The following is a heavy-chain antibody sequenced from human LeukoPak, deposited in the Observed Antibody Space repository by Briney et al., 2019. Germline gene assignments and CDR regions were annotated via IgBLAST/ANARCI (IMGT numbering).Heavy chain of an antibody. CDR3: ARVKSTGTYYYYYYMDV. D-gene: IGHD1-1*01. CDR1: GFTVSSNY. Sequence: GGSLRLSCAASGFTVSSNYMSWVRQAPGKGLEWVSVIYSGGSTYYADSVKGRFTISRDNSKNTLYLQMNSLRAEDTAVYYCARVKSTGTYYYYYYMDVWGKGTTVTVS. V-gene: IGHV3-66*02. CDR2: IYSGGST. J-gene: IGHJ6*03.